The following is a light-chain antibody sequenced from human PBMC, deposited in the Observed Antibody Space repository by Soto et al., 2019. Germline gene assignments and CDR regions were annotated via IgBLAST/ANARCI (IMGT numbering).Light chain of an antibody. CDR1: QDIGYF. CDR2: GAS. CDR3: QHHHSYPIT. J-gene: IGKJ5*01. V-gene: IGKV1-8*01. Sequence: AIRMTQSPSSLSASIGDTVTFTCRASQDIGYFFAWYQQKPPKAPKFLMYGASTLQGGVPSRFSGSGSRTDLTPTISNLQSEDFATYLCQHHHSYPITFGQGTRL.